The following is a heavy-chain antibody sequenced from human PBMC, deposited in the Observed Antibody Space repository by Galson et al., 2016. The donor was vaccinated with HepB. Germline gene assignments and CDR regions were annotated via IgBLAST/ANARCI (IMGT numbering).Heavy chain of an antibody. J-gene: IGHJ4*02. CDR1: GFTFSSYC. CDR3: AREPVISPCDY. CDR2: INEDGSAK. Sequence: SLRLSCAASGFTFSSYCMVWVRQAPGEGLEWVANINEDGSAKNYVASVKGRFTISRDNVKNSLYLQMNSLRVDDTAVYFCAREPVISPCDYWGPGTLATFS. V-gene: IGHV3-7*03.